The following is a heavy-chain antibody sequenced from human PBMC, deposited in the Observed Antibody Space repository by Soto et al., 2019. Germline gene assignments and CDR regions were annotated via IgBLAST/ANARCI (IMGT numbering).Heavy chain of an antibody. Sequence: SETLSLTCTVSGGSIRGYCWTWIRQPPGEGLEWIGCICNSGTTNYNPSLKSRVAISIDSQKSQFSLQLSSVTVADTAVYYCARDAPLGYCSSTSCYPSYYYYMDVWGKGTTVTVSS. CDR2: ICNSGTT. CDR1: GGSIRGYC. J-gene: IGHJ6*03. V-gene: IGHV4-59*12. CDR3: ARDAPLGYCSSTSCYPSYYYYMDV. D-gene: IGHD2-2*01.